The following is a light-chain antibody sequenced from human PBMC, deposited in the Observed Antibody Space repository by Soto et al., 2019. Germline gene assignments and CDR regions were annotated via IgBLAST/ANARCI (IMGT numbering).Light chain of an antibody. Sequence: EIVMAQFPETLAVSVGERATIKCRSSQSLLHSSDNRNYLTWYQQKPGQPPKLLIYWASTRHSGVPDRFSGSVSGTDFTLTINRLQAEDVAVYYCQQYYSTPWTIGKGTKVEIK. V-gene: IGKV4-1*01. CDR3: QQYYSTPWT. J-gene: IGKJ1*01. CDR1: QSLLHSSDNRNY. CDR2: WAS.